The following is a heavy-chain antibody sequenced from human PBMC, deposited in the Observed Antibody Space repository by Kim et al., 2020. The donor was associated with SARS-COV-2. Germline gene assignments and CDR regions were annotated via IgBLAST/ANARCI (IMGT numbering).Heavy chain of an antibody. Sequence: PVNGRFTISRDDSKNTLYLQMNSLKTEDTALYYCSTDLVSGTYYNWYFDLWGRGTLVTVSS. CDR3: STDLVSGTYYNWYFDL. J-gene: IGHJ2*01. D-gene: IGHD3-10*01. V-gene: IGHV3-15*01.